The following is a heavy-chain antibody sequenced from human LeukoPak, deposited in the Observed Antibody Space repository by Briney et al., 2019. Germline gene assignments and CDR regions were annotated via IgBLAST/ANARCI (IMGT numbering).Heavy chain of an antibody. Sequence: SETLSLTCTVSGGSISSGDYYWSWIRQPPGKGLEWIGYIYYSGSTYYNPSLKSRVTISVDTSKNQFSLKLSSVTAADTAVYYCARGDGVPYYFDYWGQGTLVTVSS. J-gene: IGHJ4*02. CDR2: IYYSGST. D-gene: IGHD4-17*01. CDR3: ARGDGVPYYFDY. CDR1: GGSISSGDYY. V-gene: IGHV4-30-4*01.